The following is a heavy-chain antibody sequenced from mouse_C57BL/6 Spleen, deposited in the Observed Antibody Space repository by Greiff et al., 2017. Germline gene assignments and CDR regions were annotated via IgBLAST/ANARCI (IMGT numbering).Heavy chain of an antibody. CDR2: INPSNGGT. J-gene: IGHJ1*03. CDR1: GYTFTSYW. CDR3: ARTGIYYGNYRYFDV. D-gene: IGHD2-1*01. V-gene: IGHV1-53*01. Sequence: QVQLQQSGTELVKPGASVKLSCKASGYTFTSYWMHWVKQRPGQGLEWIGNINPSNGGTNYNEKFKSKATLTVDKSSSTAYMQLSSLTSEDSAVYYCARTGIYYGNYRYFDVWGTGTMVTVSS.